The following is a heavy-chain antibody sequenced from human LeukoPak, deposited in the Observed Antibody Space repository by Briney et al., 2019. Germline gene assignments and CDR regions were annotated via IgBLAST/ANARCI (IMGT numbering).Heavy chain of an antibody. V-gene: IGHV4-59*02. J-gene: IGHJ3*02. D-gene: IGHD2-15*01. CDR2: VYYGGTT. CDR1: GGSVSSYY. Sequence: PSETLSLTCTVSGGSVSSYYWSWVRQTPGQGLEWIGDVYYGGTTSYSPSLKSRVTMSIDRSKNEFSLTLFSVTAADTANYYCARDCTGGSCYPPSDGFDIWGQGTKVTVSS. CDR3: ARDCTGGSCYPPSDGFDI.